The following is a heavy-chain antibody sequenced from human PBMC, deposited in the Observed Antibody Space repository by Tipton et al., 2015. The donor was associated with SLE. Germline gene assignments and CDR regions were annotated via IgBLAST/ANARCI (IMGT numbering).Heavy chain of an antibody. CDR3: TRGGFREPDDYYYGMDV. CDR1: GGPVSSGPYY. CDR2: IYYSGST. D-gene: IGHD1-14*01. V-gene: IGHV4-30-2*01. J-gene: IGHJ6*02. Sequence: TLSLTCAVSGGPVSSGPYYWSWVRQPPGKGLEWIGCIYYSGSTYYSPPLSSRVSISLDRSKNQFSLSLSSVTAADTAVYYCTRGGFREPDDYYYGMDVWGQGTTVTVSS.